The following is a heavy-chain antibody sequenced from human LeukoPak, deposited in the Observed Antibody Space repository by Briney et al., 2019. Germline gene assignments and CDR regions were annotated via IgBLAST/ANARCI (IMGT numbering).Heavy chain of an antibody. J-gene: IGHJ3*02. CDR2: IIPIFGTA. Sequence: SVKVSCEASGYIFTSYGFAWVRQAPGQGLEWMGGIIPIFGTANYAQKFQGRVTITADESTSTAYMELSSLRSEDTAVYYCARGRGVVVAATLPNDAFDIWGQGTMVTVSS. CDR3: ARGRGVVVAATLPNDAFDI. V-gene: IGHV1-69*13. CDR1: GYIFTSYG. D-gene: IGHD2-15*01.